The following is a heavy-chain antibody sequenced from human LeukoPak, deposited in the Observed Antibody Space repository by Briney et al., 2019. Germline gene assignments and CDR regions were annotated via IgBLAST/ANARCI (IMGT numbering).Heavy chain of an antibody. CDR1: GYSFTSYW. CDR2: IYPGDSDT. CDR3: ARQNPYYYDSSGYYYVSWFEP. Sequence: GESLNISCKGSGYSFTSYWIGWVRQMPGRGLEWMGIIYPGDSDTRYSPSFQGQVTISADKSISTAYLQWSSLKASDTAMYYCARQNPYYYDSSGYYYVSWFEPWGQGTLVTVSS. J-gene: IGHJ5*02. D-gene: IGHD3-22*01. V-gene: IGHV5-51*01.